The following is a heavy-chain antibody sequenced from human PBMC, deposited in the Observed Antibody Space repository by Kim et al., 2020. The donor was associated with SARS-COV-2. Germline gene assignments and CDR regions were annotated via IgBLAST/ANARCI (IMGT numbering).Heavy chain of an antibody. CDR1: GFTFSSYG. CDR2: ISYDGSNK. Sequence: GGSLRLSCAASGFTFSSYGMHWVRQAPGKGLEWVAVISYDGSNKYYADSVKGRFTISRDNSKNTLYLQMNSLRAEDTAVYYCARDLNDYVWGSYRFSDYWGQGTLVTVSS. V-gene: IGHV3-33*05. J-gene: IGHJ4*02. CDR3: ARDLNDYVWGSYRFSDY. D-gene: IGHD3-16*02.